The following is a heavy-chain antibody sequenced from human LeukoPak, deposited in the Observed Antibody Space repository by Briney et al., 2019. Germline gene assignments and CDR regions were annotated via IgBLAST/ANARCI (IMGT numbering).Heavy chain of an antibody. CDR2: ITFDGNKK. J-gene: IGHJ4*02. D-gene: IGHD1-26*01. CDR1: GFSFSSDG. Sequence: GRSLRLSCAASGFSFSSDGMSWVRQAPGKGLEWVGVITFDGNKKYFADSVRGRFTISRDNSKKTLYLQMSSLRNDDTAVYYCARASGSYSNFDYWGQGTLVTVSS. V-gene: IGHV3-30*03. CDR3: ARASGSYSNFDY.